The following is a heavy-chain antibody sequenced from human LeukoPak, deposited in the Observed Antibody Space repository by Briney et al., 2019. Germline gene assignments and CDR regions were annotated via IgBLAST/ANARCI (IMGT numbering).Heavy chain of an antibody. Sequence: GSLRLSCAASGFTFSSYWISWIRQPPGKGLEWIGSIYYSGSTYYNPSLKSRVTISVDTSKNQFSLKLSSVTAADTAVYYCARDLRAYDSSGYYGGNWFDPWGQGTLVTVSS. D-gene: IGHD3-22*01. J-gene: IGHJ5*02. CDR3: ARDLRAYDSSGYYGGNWFDP. V-gene: IGHV4-39*07. CDR2: IYYSGST. CDR1: GFTFSSYW.